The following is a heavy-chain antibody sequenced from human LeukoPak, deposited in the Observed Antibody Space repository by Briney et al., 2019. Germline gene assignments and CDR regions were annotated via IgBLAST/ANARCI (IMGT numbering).Heavy chain of an antibody. Sequence: GGSLRLSCAASEFTFRDYNMNWIRQAPGKGLEWVSHITSGDSTTFYADSVNGRFTISRDNAKNTLYLQMNSLRAEDTAVYYCARDYGDYEVGFAFDIWGQGTMVTVSS. J-gene: IGHJ3*02. CDR1: EFTFRDYN. CDR3: ARDYGDYEVGFAFDI. D-gene: IGHD4-17*01. V-gene: IGHV3-11*04. CDR2: ITSGDSTT.